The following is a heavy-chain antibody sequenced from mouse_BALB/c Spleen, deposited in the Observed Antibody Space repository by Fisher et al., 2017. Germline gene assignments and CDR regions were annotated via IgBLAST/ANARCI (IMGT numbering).Heavy chain of an antibody. Sequence: RFTISRDNAKNTLYLQMSRLKSEDTAMYYCARRGLLPTMDYWGQGTSVTVSS. J-gene: IGHJ4*01. V-gene: IGHV5-12*01. CDR3: ARRGLLPTMDY. D-gene: IGHD2-3*01.